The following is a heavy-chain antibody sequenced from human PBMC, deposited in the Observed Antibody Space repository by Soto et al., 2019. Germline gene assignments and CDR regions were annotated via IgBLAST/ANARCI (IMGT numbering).Heavy chain of an antibody. Sequence: ASVKVSFKASGYTFISYCFSWVRQAPGQGLAWMGWISAYKGNTNYAQKLQGRVTMTTDTSTSTASMEMRSLRSDDTAVYYCARAGVEVAGTTQYFRHWGQGTLVTVSS. CDR2: ISAYKGNT. CDR1: GYTFISYC. V-gene: IGHV1-18*01. J-gene: IGHJ1*01. CDR3: ARAGVEVAGTTQYFRH. D-gene: IGHD6-19*01.